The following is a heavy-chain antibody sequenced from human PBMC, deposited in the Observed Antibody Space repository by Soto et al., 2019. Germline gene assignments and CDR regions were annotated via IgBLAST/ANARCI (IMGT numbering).Heavy chain of an antibody. CDR3: ARGYCSGGNCYSGMDV. J-gene: IGHJ6*02. CDR2: IIPTSGTT. D-gene: IGHD2-15*01. V-gene: IGHV1-69*13. CDR1: GGTFSTHA. Sequence: GASVKVSCKASGGTFSTHAIIWVRQDTAHGLEWMGGIIPTSGTTYYTQKFQGRVTITADEPTSTAFLELSSLKSDDTAVFFCARGYCSGGNCYSGMDVWGQGTMVTVSS.